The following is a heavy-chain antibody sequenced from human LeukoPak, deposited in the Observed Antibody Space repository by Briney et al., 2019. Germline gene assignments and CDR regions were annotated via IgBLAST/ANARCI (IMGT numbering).Heavy chain of an antibody. Sequence: PSETLSLTCAVSGYSISSGYYWGWIRQPPGKGLEWIGSIYHSGSTYYNPSLKSRVTISVGTSKNQFSLKLSSVTAADTAVYYCARIGSTSCYFPRCNWFDPWGQGTLVTVSS. CDR2: IYHSGST. CDR3: ARIGSTSCYFPRCNWFDP. J-gene: IGHJ5*02. D-gene: IGHD2-2*01. V-gene: IGHV4-38-2*01. CDR1: GYSISSGYY.